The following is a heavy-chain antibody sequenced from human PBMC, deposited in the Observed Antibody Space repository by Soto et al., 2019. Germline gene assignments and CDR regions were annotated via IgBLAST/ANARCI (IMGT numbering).Heavy chain of an antibody. CDR1: GFIVSSCY. J-gene: IGHJ4*02. V-gene: IGHV3-53*02. CDR2: IYADGRT. Sequence: DVQLVETGGGLIQPGRSLRLSCAASGFIVSSCYMTWVRQAPGKGLEWVSGIYADGRTYYADSVMGRFTNSRDNSKNTLYHQMNSLSARNTDVYYFAGCAGWYGQRYFHCWGQGTLVTVSS. D-gene: IGHD6-19*01. CDR3: AGCAGWYGQRYFHC.